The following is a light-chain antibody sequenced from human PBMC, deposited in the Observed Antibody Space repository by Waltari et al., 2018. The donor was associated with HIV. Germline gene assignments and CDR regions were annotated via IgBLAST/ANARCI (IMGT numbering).Light chain of an antibody. J-gene: IGKJ1*01. Sequence: DIVMTQSPDSLAVSLGERATIHCKSSQSVLYSSNNKNYLAWYQQKPGQPPKLLIYWASTRGSGVPDRFSGSGSGTDFTLTISSLQAEDVAVYYCQQYYGTPPTFGQGTKVEIK. CDR2: WAS. CDR3: QQYYGTPPT. CDR1: QSVLYSSNNKNY. V-gene: IGKV4-1*01.